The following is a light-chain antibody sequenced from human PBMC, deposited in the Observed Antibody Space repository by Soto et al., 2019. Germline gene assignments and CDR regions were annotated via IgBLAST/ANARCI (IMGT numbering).Light chain of an antibody. Sequence: EIVRTQSPASLSVSPGGRATLACRSSQSVSSNLAWYQHKPGQAPRLLIYEASTRATGVPARFSGSGSETEFTLSISSLQSEDFAVYYCQQYNKWPPITFGQGTRLEIK. CDR1: QSVSSN. CDR3: QQYNKWPPIT. J-gene: IGKJ5*01. V-gene: IGKV3-15*01. CDR2: EAS.